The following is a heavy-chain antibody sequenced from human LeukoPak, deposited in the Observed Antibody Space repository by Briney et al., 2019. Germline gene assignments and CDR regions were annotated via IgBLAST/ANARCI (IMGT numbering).Heavy chain of an antibody. CDR3: ARHVHCSSTSCYYYYMDV. CDR2: IYPGDSDT. V-gene: IGHV5-51*01. D-gene: IGHD2-2*01. Sequence: GASLKISCKGSGYSFTSYWIAWVRQMPGKGLEWMRIIYPGDSDTRYSPSFQGQVTISADKSISTAYLQWSSLKASDTAMYYCARHVHCSSTSCYYYYMDVWGKGTTVTVSS. CDR1: GYSFTSYW. J-gene: IGHJ6*03.